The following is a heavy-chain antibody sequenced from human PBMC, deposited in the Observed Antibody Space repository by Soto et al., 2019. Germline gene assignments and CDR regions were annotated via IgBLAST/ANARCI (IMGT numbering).Heavy chain of an antibody. CDR3: ARTYYYGSGSLYYFDY. D-gene: IGHD3-10*01. CDR1: GGSISSYY. Sequence: PSETLSLTCTVSGGSISSYYWSWIRQPPGKGLEWIGYIYYSGSTNYNPSLKSRVTISVDTSKDQFSLKLSSVTAADTAVYYCARTYYYGSGSLYYFDYWGQGTLVTVSS. J-gene: IGHJ4*02. V-gene: IGHV4-59*01. CDR2: IYYSGST.